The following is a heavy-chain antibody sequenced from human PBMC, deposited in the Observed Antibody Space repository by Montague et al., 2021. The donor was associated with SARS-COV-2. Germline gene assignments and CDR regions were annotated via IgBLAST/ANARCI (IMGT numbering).Heavy chain of an antibody. CDR3: ARQYYDSSGEDAFDI. Sequence: SETLSLTCEVSGGSIRSYYWSWIRQPPGKGLEWIGYIYYSGSTNYNPSLKSRVTISVDTSKNQFSLKLSSVTAADTAVYYCARQYYDSSGEDAFDIWGQGTMVTVSS. V-gene: IGHV4-59*08. CDR1: GGSIRSYY. D-gene: IGHD3-22*01. J-gene: IGHJ3*02. CDR2: IYYSGST.